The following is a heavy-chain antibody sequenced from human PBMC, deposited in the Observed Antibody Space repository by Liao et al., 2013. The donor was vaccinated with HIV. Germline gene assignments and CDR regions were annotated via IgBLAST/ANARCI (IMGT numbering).Heavy chain of an antibody. CDR3: ARGRRPWESFDDNYYMDV. CDR2: IDHTGTI. J-gene: IGHJ6*03. Sequence: QVQLQQWGAGLLKPSETLSLTCAVYGDTYSGYYWNWVRHLPGKGLEWIGDIDHTGTIEFNPSLQSRVTISVDTSKRQLSLRLTSVTAADTAVYYCARGRRPWESFDDNYYMDVWGNGTTVTVSS. V-gene: IGHV4-34*01. D-gene: IGHD1-26*01. CDR1: GDTYSGYY.